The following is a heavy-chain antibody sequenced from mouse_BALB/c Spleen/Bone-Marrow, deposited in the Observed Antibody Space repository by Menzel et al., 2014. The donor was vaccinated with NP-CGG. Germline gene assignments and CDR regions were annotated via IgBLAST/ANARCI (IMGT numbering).Heavy chain of an antibody. Sequence: VKLMESGAELMKPGASVKISCKATGYTFSRYWIEWVKQRPGHGLEWIGEILPGSGSTNYNEKLEGKATFTADTSSNTAYMQLSRLTSEDSAVYYCARNYGNYVWFANWGQGTLVTVSA. CDR3: ARNYGNYVWFAN. CDR1: GYTFSRYW. D-gene: IGHD2-1*01. CDR2: ILPGSGST. J-gene: IGHJ3*01. V-gene: IGHV1-9*01.